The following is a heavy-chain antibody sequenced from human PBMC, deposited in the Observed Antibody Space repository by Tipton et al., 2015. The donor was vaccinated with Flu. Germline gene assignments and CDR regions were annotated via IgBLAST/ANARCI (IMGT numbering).Heavy chain of an antibody. V-gene: IGHV4-38-2*02. CDR3: ARRDSSNYVSDPKNCFDP. D-gene: IGHD4-11*01. Sequence: GLVKPSETLSLTCTVSGDAITSYYWGWIRQPPGKGLEWIGNIFHTGSAYHNPSLKSRVTISVNTSKNQFSLKVFSVTAADTAVYYCARRDSSNYVSDPKNCFDPWGQGILVTVSS. J-gene: IGHJ5*02. CDR2: IFHTGSA. CDR1: GDAITSYY.